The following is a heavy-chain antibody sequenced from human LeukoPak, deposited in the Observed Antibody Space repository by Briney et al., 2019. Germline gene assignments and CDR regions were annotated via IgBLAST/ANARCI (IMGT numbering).Heavy chain of an antibody. Sequence: GGSLRLSCATSGFTFSGSAIHWVRQASGKGLEWVGRIRSKANSYATTDVASVRGRFSISRDDSKNTAYLQINSLKTEDTAVYYCTRPSYDSSVSGVVYWGQGALVTVSS. CDR1: GFTFSGSA. J-gene: IGHJ4*02. V-gene: IGHV3-73*01. D-gene: IGHD3-22*01. CDR2: IRSKANSYAT. CDR3: TRPSYDSSVSGVVY.